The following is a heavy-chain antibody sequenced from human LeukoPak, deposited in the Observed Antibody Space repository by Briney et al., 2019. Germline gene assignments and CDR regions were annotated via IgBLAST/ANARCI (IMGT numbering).Heavy chain of an antibody. CDR3: ARDLLTVTSDLHWFDP. V-gene: IGHV3-11*01. CDR2: ISSSGSTI. CDR1: GFTFSDYY. Sequence: PGGSLRLSCAASGFTFSDYYMSWIRQAPGKGLEWVSYISSSGSTIYYADSVKGRFTISRDNAKNSLYLQMNSLRAEDTAVYYCARDLLTVTSDLHWFDPWGQGTLVTVSS. J-gene: IGHJ5*02. D-gene: IGHD4-17*01.